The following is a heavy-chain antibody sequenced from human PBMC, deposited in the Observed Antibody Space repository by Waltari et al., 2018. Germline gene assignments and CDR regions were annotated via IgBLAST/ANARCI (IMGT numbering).Heavy chain of an antibody. V-gene: IGHV1-46*01. CDR2: INPSGGST. CDR3: ATDTGALWMDV. D-gene: IGHD2-21*01. Sequence: QVQLVQSGAEVKKPGASVKISCKTSEYTFARSYVHWVRQAPGQGLEWMGIINPSGGSTIYAQRFQGRVTMTRDTSTSTVYMELSSLKSEDTAVYYCATDTGALWMDVWGQGTTVTVSS. CDR1: EYTFARSY. J-gene: IGHJ6*02.